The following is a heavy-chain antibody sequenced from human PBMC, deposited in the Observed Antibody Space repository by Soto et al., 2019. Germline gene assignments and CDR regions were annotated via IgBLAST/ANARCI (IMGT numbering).Heavy chain of an antibody. J-gene: IGHJ2*01. CDR1: GGSISHYY. V-gene: IGHV4-59*01. D-gene: IGHD6-13*01. CDR2: IYYSGSA. CDR3: ARGGSSWSGAWYFDL. Sequence: QVQLQESGPGLVKPSETLSLTCTVSGGSISHYYWSWIRQPPGKGLEWIGYIYYSGSANYNPSHKSRVFISVDTSKNQFSLKLSSVTAADTAVYFCARGGSSWSGAWYFDLWGRGTLVTVSS.